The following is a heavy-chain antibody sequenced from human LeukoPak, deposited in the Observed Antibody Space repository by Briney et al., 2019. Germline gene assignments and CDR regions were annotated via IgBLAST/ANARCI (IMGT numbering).Heavy chain of an antibody. CDR3: ARLYDDYTNGHFDS. D-gene: IGHD4-11*01. J-gene: IGHJ4*02. V-gene: IGHV3-21*01. CDR2: ITSSSSYI. Sequence: PGGSLRLSCAASGFNFSSYTMNWVRQAPGKGLEWVSSITSSSSYIYYADSVKGRFTISRDNAKNSLYLQMNSLRAEDTAVYYCARLYDDYTNGHFDSWGQGTLVTVSS. CDR1: GFNFSSYT.